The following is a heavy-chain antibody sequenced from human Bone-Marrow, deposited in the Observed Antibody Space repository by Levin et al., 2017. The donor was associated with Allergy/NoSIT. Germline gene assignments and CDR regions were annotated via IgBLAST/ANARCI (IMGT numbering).Heavy chain of an antibody. D-gene: IGHD2-15*01. CDR2: ISSSGSTI. Sequence: GGSLRLSCAASGFTFSSYEMNWVRQAPGKGLEWVSYISSSGSTIYYADSVKGRFTISRDNAKNSLYLQMNSLRAEDTAVYYCASGTYCSGGSCYSGIGNWFDPWGQGTLVTVSS. J-gene: IGHJ5*02. V-gene: IGHV3-48*03. CDR1: GFTFSSYE. CDR3: ASGTYCSGGSCYSGIGNWFDP.